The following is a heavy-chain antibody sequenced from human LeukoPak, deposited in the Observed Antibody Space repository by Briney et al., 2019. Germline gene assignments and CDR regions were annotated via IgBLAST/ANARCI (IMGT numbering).Heavy chain of an antibody. V-gene: IGHV3-33*01. D-gene: IGHD6-19*01. Sequence: PGRSLRLSCAASGFTFSSYGMHWVRQAPGKGLEWVAVIWYDGSNKYYADSVKGRFTISRDNSKNTLYLQMNSLRAEDTAVYYCARCPEAVAGTGVDYWGQGTLVTVSS. CDR3: ARCPEAVAGTGVDY. J-gene: IGHJ4*02. CDR2: IWYDGSNK. CDR1: GFTFSSYG.